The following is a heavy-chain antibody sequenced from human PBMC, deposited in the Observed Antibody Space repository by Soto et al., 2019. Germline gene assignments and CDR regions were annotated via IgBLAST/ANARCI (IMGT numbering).Heavy chain of an antibody. CDR2: VYYSGTT. CDR1: GGSVSKETCY. J-gene: IGHJ4*02. Sequence: PSETLSLTCSVSGGSVSKETCYWSWIRQPPGKRLEWIGYVYYSGTTNYNPSLKSRVTISVDLSKNQFSLRLSSVTTADTALYYCARTTAVPNTLRSRYFFDYWGQGTLVTVSS. V-gene: IGHV4-61*01. CDR3: ARTTAVPNTLRSRYFFDY. D-gene: IGHD4-17*01.